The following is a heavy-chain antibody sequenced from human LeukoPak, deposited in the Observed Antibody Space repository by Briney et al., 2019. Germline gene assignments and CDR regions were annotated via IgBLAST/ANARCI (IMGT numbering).Heavy chain of an antibody. CDR1: GFTFSSYA. Sequence: GGSLRLSCAASGFTFSSYAMNWVRQAPGKGLEWVSSISGSDGSTYYADFVKGRFTSSRDNSKNTLHLQMNSLRAEDTAVYYCAKSLGVGGYTRYKGFDQWGQGTLVPVSS. J-gene: IGHJ4*02. CDR2: ISGSDGST. V-gene: IGHV3-23*01. D-gene: IGHD5-24*01. CDR3: AKSLGVGGYTRYKGFDQ.